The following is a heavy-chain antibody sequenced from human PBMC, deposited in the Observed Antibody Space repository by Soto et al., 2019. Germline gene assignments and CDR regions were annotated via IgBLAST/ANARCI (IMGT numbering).Heavy chain of an antibody. J-gene: IGHJ4*02. CDR2: INPNGGGT. CDR3: ASATAVAGTLAY. Sequence: GASVKVSCKASGYTFTGYYMHWVRQAPGQGLEWMGMINPNGGGTNYAQKFQGRVTMTRDTSTSTVYMELSSLRSEDTAVYYCASATAVAGTLAYWGQGTLVTVSS. V-gene: IGHV1-2*02. D-gene: IGHD6-19*01. CDR1: GYTFTGYY.